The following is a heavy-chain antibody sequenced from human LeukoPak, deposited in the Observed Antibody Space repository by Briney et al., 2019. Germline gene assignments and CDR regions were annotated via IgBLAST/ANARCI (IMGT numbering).Heavy chain of an antibody. CDR1: GGSISSSNW. CDR3: ARRSRSSWLVGPYFDY. CDR2: IYHSGST. J-gene: IGHJ4*02. D-gene: IGHD6-19*01. V-gene: IGHV4-4*02. Sequence: PSGTLSLTCAVSGGSISSSNWWSWVRQPPGKGLEWIGEIYHSGSTNYNPSLKSRVTISVDKSENQFSLKLSSVTAADTAVYYCARRSRSSWLVGPYFDYWGQGTLVTVSS.